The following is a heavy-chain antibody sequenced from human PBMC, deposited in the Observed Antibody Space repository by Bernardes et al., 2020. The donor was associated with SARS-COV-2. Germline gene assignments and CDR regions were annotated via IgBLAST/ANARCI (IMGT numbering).Heavy chain of an antibody. Sequence: ASVKVSCKVSGYTLTELSMHWVRQAPGKGLEWMGGFDPEDGETIYAQKFQGRVTMTEDTSTDTAYMELSSLRSEDTAAYYCATDQRYYDILTGRTYYYGMDVWGQGTTVTVSS. CDR1: GYTLTELS. CDR3: ATDQRYYDILTGRTYYYGMDV. D-gene: IGHD3-9*01. CDR2: FDPEDGET. V-gene: IGHV1-24*01. J-gene: IGHJ6*02.